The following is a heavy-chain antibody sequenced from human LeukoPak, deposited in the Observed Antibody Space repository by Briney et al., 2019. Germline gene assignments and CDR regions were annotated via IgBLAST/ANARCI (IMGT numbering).Heavy chain of an antibody. V-gene: IGHV4-4*07. CDR1: GGSISSYY. J-gene: IGHJ4*02. CDR3: ARDRGTGVTTSFDY. D-gene: IGHD4-11*01. Sequence: SETLSLTCTVSGGSISSYYWSWIRQPAGKGLDGIGRIYTSGSTNYNPSLKSRVTMSVDTSKNQFSLKLSSVTAADTAVYYCARDRGTGVTTSFDYWGQGTLVTVSS. CDR2: IYTSGST.